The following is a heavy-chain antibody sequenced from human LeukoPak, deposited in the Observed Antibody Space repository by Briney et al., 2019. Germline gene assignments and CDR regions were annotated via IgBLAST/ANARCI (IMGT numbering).Heavy chain of an antibody. Sequence: GGSLRLSCAASGFTFSTYWMSWVRQAPGKGLVWVSRINSDGSTTNYADSVKGRFTISRDNAKNTLFLQMNSLRAEDTSLYYCATALRYFDWFGWGQGTMVTVSS. CDR2: INSDGSTT. V-gene: IGHV3-74*01. CDR3: ATALRYFDWFG. D-gene: IGHD3-9*01. J-gene: IGHJ3*01. CDR1: GFTFSTYW.